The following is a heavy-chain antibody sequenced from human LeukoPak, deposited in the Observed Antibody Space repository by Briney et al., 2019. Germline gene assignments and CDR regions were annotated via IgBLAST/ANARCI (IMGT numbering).Heavy chain of an antibody. V-gene: IGHV1-18*04. CDR3: ARDRAAAGTNLRWNRFDY. CDR2: ISAYNGDT. CDR1: GYTFTSYY. Sequence: ASVTVSCKASGYTFTSYYMHWVRQAPGQGLEWMGWISAYNGDTNYAQKFQGRLTMTTDTSTSTAYMELRSLRSDDTAVYYCARDRAAAGTNLRWNRFDYWGQGTLVTVSS. D-gene: IGHD6-13*01. J-gene: IGHJ4*02.